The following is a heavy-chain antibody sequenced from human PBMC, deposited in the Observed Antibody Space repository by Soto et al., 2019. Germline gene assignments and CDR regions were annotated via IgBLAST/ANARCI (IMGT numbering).Heavy chain of an antibody. Sequence: QVQLVQSGAEVKKPGSSVKVSCKASGGTFSSYTISWVRQAPGQGLEWMGRIIPILGIANYAQKFQGRVTITADKSTSTAYMALSSLRSEDTAVYYCASLPAAIYYYGMDVWGQGTTVTVSS. CDR2: IIPILGIA. J-gene: IGHJ6*02. V-gene: IGHV1-69*02. CDR3: ASLPAAIYYYGMDV. D-gene: IGHD2-2*01. CDR1: GGTFSSYT.